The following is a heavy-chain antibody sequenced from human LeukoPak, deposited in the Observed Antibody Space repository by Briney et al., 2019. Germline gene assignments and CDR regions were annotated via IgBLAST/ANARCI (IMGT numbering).Heavy chain of an antibody. CDR1: GFTFSNAW. CDR3: VRGTRSNSF. J-gene: IGHJ4*02. CDR2: IKEDGSDK. D-gene: IGHD6-6*01. V-gene: IGHV3-7*01. Sequence: GGSLRLSCAASGFTFSNAWTSWVRQAPGKGLECVAYIKEDGSDKNYVDTVKGRFTISRDNAKSSLYLQMNSLRVEDTAVYYCVRGTRSNSFWGQGTQVTVSS.